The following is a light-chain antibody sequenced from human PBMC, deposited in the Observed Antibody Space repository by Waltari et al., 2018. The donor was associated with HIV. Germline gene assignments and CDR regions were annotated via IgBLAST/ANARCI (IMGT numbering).Light chain of an antibody. J-gene: IGLJ3*02. V-gene: IGLV1-44*01. Sequence: QSVLTQPPSVSGLPGQKVTISCSGSNSDIGVNTVNWYQQFPGSAPKLVAYSSLRLPSCVPVRFSGSKSGISASLAINCVHAEDESTFFCSAWDVTLHFVFGGGSKFSVL. CDR1: NSDIGVNT. CDR3: SAWDVTLHFV. CDR2: SSL.